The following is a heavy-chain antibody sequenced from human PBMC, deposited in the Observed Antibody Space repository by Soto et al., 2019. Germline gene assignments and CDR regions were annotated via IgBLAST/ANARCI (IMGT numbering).Heavy chain of an antibody. J-gene: IGHJ4*02. CDR1: GGSITSYS. CDR2: IYYSGST. V-gene: IGHV4-59*01. Sequence: QVQLQESGPGLVKPSETLSLTCTVSGGSITSYSWSWIRQPPGKGLEWIGYIYYSGSTNYNPSLKSRVTISVDTSKRQFSLKLSSVTAADTALYYCARANDYGDYGGRYFDYWGQGTLVTVSS. D-gene: IGHD4-17*01. CDR3: ARANDYGDYGGRYFDY.